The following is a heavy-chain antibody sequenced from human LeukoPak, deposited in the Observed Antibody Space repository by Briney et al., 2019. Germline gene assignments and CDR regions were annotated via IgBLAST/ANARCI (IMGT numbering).Heavy chain of an antibody. CDR1: GGSISSSSYY. Sequence: SETLSLTYTVSGGSISSSSYYWGWIRQPPGKGLEWIGSIYYSGSTYYNPSLKSRVTISVDTSKNQFSLKLSSVTAADTAVYYCARDVYDAFDIWGQGTMVTVSS. V-gene: IGHV4-39*07. CDR3: ARDVYDAFDI. D-gene: IGHD5/OR15-5a*01. J-gene: IGHJ3*02. CDR2: IYYSGST.